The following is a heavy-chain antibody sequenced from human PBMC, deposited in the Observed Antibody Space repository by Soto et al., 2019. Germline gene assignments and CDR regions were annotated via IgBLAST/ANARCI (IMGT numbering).Heavy chain of an antibody. Sequence: QVQLVESGGGVVQPGRSLRLSCAASGFTFSSYGMHWVRQAPGKGLEWVAVIWYDGSNKYYADSVKGRFTISRDNSKNTRYLQMNSLRDEDTAVYYCARAPAYYGDHGVDYWGQGTLLTVSS. CDR1: GFTFSSYG. D-gene: IGHD4-17*01. J-gene: IGHJ4*02. V-gene: IGHV3-33*01. CDR3: ARAPAYYGDHGVDY. CDR2: IWYDGSNK.